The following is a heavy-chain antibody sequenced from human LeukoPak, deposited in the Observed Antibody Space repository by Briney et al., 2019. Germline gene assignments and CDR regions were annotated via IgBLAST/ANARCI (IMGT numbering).Heavy chain of an antibody. D-gene: IGHD2-15*01. Sequence: GGSLRLSCAASGFTFSSYAMSWVRQAPGKGLEWVSGITSSGGSTYHADSVKGRFTISRDNSENTLFLQMSSLRAEDSAIFYCAKGSASGRPYYFDYWGQGILVTVSS. CDR2: ITSSGGST. J-gene: IGHJ4*02. CDR1: GFTFSSYA. V-gene: IGHV3-23*01. CDR3: AKGSASGRPYYFDY.